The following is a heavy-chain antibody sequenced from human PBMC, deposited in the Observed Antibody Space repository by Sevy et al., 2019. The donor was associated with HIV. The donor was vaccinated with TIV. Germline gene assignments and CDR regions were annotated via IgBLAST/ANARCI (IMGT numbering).Heavy chain of an antibody. Sequence: ASVKVSCKASGYTFTSYGISWVRQAPGQGLEWMGWISAYNGNTNYAQKLQGRVTMTTDTSTSTAYMELRSLRSDDTAVYYCARGYYYDSSGYYAPYYFDYLGQGTLVTVSS. V-gene: IGHV1-18*01. J-gene: IGHJ4*02. CDR2: ISAYNGNT. D-gene: IGHD3-22*01. CDR1: GYTFTSYG. CDR3: ARGYYYDSSGYYAPYYFDY.